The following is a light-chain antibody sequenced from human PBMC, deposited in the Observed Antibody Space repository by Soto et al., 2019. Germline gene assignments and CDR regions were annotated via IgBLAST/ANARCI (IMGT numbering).Light chain of an antibody. V-gene: IGKV3-20*01. Sequence: EIVLTQSPGTLSLSPGERGTLSCRASQSVSNNYLAWYQQKPGQAPRRLIYGASSRATGIPDRFSGSGSGTDFTLTISRLEPEDFAVYYCQQYGSSPTFGEGTRLEIK. CDR3: QQYGSSPT. CDR2: GAS. CDR1: QSVSNNY. J-gene: IGKJ5*01.